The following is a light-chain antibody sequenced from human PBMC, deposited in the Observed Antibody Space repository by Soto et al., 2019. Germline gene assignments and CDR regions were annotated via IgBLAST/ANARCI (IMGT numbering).Light chain of an antibody. CDR2: KAS. CDR3: QQYGSSPPT. Sequence: DIQMTQSPSTLSGSVGDRFTITCRASQTISSWLAWYQQKPGKAPKLLIYKASTLKSGVPSRFSGSGSGTDFTLTISRLEPEDFAVYYCQQYGSSPPTFGQGTRLEI. V-gene: IGKV1-5*03. J-gene: IGKJ5*01. CDR1: QTISSW.